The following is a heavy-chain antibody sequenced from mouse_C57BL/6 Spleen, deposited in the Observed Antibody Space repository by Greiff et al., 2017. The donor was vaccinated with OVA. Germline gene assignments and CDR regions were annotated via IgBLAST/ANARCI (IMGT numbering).Heavy chain of an antibody. D-gene: IGHD3-3*01. V-gene: IGHV14-4*01. CDR3: TTRATGFAY. Sequence: EVQLQQSGAELVRPGASVKLSCTASGFNIKDDYMHWVKQRPEQGLEWIGWIDPENGDTEYASKFQGKATIPADTSYNTAYLQLSSLTSEDTAVYYCTTRATGFAYWGQGTLVTVSA. J-gene: IGHJ3*01. CDR2: IDPENGDT. CDR1: GFNIKDDY.